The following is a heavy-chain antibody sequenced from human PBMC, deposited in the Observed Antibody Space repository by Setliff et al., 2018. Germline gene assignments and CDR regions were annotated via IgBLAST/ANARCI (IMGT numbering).Heavy chain of an antibody. V-gene: IGHV4-30-4*01. CDR2: ISHGVST. CDR3: ARTHCTTTSCFYFHY. CDR1: GASVSSFDYY. D-gene: IGHD2-2*01. Sequence: SETLSLTCTVSGASVSSFDYYWTWIRQPPGKGLEYIGHISHGVSTSYSPSLKSRLSISADTSKNQFSLKLTSVTAADTAVYYCARTHCTTTSCFYFHYWGQGTVVTVSS. J-gene: IGHJ4*02.